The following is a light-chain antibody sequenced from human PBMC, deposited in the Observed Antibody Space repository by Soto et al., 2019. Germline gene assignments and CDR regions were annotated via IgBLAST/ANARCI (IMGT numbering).Light chain of an antibody. CDR3: QQYDSYYT. CDR2: DAS. Sequence: ELVLTRSPAPLSLSPGERTTLSCRASQSVSSYLAWYQQKPGQAPRLLIYDASNRATGIPARFSGSGSGTDFTLTINSLQPDDFATYYCQQYDSYYTFGQGTKVDIK. CDR1: QSVSSY. V-gene: IGKV3-11*01. J-gene: IGKJ2*01.